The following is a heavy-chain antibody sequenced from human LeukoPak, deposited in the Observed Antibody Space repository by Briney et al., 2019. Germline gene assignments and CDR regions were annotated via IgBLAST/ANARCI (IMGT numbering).Heavy chain of an antibody. CDR3: EWLNDFWSGYLDY. Sequence: GESLKISCKGSGYSFTSYWIGWVRQMPGKGLEWMGIIYPGDSDTRYSPSFQGQVTISADKSISTAYLQWSSLKASDTAMYYCEWLNDFWSGYLDYWGQGTLVTVSS. CDR2: IYPGDSDT. V-gene: IGHV5-51*01. CDR1: GYSFTSYW. D-gene: IGHD3-3*01. J-gene: IGHJ4*02.